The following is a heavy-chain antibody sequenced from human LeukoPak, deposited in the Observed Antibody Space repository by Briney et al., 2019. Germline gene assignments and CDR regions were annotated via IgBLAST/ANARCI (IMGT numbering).Heavy chain of an antibody. CDR2: IYYSGST. CDR1: GGSISSGGYY. J-gene: IGHJ3*02. D-gene: IGHD3-3*01. CDR3: ARHDSPGAFDI. Sequence: PSETLSLTCTVSGGSISSGGYYWNWIRQHPGKGLEWIGYIYYSGSTYYNPSLKSRVTISVDTSKNQFSLKLSSVTAADTAVYYCARHDSPGAFDIWGQGTMVTVSS. V-gene: IGHV4-31*03.